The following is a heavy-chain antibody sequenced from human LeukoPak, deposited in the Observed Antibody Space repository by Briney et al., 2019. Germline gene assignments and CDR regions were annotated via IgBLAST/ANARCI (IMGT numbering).Heavy chain of an antibody. CDR1: GFTFSNYA. CDR2: ITGSGGST. D-gene: IGHD6-25*01. V-gene: IGHV3-23*01. Sequence: GGSLRLSCVASGFTFSNYAMSWVRQAPGKGLEWVSGITGSGGSTYYADSVKGRFTISRDNSKSTLYLQMNSLRDDDTAVYYCAKKRVDDRPPLHLGQGTLVTVSS. J-gene: IGHJ4*02. CDR3: AKKRVDDRPPLH.